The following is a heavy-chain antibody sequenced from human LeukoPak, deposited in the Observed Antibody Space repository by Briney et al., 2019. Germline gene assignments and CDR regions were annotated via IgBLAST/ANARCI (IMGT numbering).Heavy chain of an antibody. CDR3: AIDPYSYGPGYFDY. CDR2: ISYDGSNK. J-gene: IGHJ4*02. V-gene: IGHV3-30*03. D-gene: IGHD5-18*01. Sequence: PGGSLRLSCAASGSTFSSYGMHWVRQAPGKGLEWVAVISYDGSNKYYADSVKGRFTISRDNSKNTLYLQMNSLRAEDTAVYYCAIDPYSYGPGYFDYWGQGTLVTVSS. CDR1: GSTFSSYG.